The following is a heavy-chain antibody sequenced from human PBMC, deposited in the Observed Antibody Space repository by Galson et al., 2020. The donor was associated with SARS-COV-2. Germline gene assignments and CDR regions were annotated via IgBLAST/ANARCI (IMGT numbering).Heavy chain of an antibody. CDR1: GYTFTSYE. CDR2: MNTHSGNT. J-gene: IGHJ5*02. V-gene: IGHV1-8*01. CDR3: ARSYDDFATWFDP. Sequence: ASVKVSCKASGYTFTSYEINWVRQAPGQGLEWMGWMNTHSGNTGYAQKFQGRVTMTRTTSISTAYMELNSLTSEDTAVYYCARSYDDFATWFDPWGQGTLVTVSS. D-gene: IGHD4-17*01.